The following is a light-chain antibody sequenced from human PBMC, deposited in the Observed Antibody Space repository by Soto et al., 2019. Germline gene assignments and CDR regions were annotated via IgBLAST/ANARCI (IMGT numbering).Light chain of an antibody. CDR1: QGITKY. CDR2: DAS. Sequence: DIQMTQSPSSLSASVGDRVTITCQASQGITKYLNWYQQKPGKAPKLLLYDASILETGVPSRFTGSGSGTDFTFTISGLQPEEFATYYCQQHEDLPLTFGPGTKVNIK. J-gene: IGKJ3*01. CDR3: QQHEDLPLT. V-gene: IGKV1-33*01.